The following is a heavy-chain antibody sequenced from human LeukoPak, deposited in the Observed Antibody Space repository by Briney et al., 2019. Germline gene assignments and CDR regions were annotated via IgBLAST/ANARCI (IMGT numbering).Heavy chain of an antibody. CDR1: GFTFSDYS. V-gene: IGHV3-7*01. J-gene: IGHJ6*03. CDR3: ARGMDTTYQPRSTFRYYYYYYMDV. CDR2: IKQDGSEK. D-gene: IGHD5-24*01. Sequence: GGSLRLSCAASGFTFSDYSMNWVRQAPGKGLEWVANIKQDGSEKYYVDSVKGRFTISRDNAKNSLYLQMNSLRAEDTAVYYCARGMDTTYQPRSTFRYYYYYYMDVWGKGTTVTVSS.